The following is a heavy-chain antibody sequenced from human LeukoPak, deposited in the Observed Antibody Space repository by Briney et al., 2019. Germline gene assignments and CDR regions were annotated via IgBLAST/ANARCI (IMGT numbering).Heavy chain of an antibody. V-gene: IGHV4-34*01. D-gene: IGHD6-19*01. Sequence: SETLSLTCAVYGGSFSGYYWSWIRQPPGKGLEWIGEINHSGSTNYNPSLKSRVTISVGTSKNQFSLKLSSVTAADTAVYYCARGGGWYGDAFDIWGQGTMVTVSS. J-gene: IGHJ3*02. CDR2: INHSGST. CDR3: ARGGGWYGDAFDI. CDR1: GGSFSGYY.